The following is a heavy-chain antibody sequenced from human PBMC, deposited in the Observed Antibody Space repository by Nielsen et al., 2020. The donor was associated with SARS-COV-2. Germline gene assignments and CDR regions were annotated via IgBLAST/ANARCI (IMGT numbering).Heavy chain of an antibody. CDR2: VSATGST. Sequence: SETLSLTCTASGGSISSGSYYWTWIRQPAGKGLEWLGRVSATGSTDYNPSLKSRVTISIDTSKNQFSLNLRCVTAADTAVYYWARAPDIVLQPTAIPLWGQGTVVPVSS. J-gene: IGHJ3*01. V-gene: IGHV4-61*02. CDR1: GGSISSGSYY. D-gene: IGHD2-8*01. CDR3: ARAPDIVLQPTAIPL.